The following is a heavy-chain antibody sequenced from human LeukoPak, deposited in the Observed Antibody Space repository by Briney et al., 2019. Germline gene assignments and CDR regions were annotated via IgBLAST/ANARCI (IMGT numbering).Heavy chain of an antibody. CDR1: GYTFTSYD. D-gene: IGHD3-16*02. CDR3: ARVDYDYIWGSYRPKCFDY. CDR2: INPNIGNT. V-gene: IGHV1-8*01. J-gene: IGHJ4*02. Sequence: ASVKVSCKASGYTFTSYDINWVRQTTGQGLEWMGWINPNIGNTGYAQKFQGRVTMTRNTSISTAYMELSSLRSEDTAVYYCARVDYDYIWGSYRPKCFDYWGQGTLVTVSS.